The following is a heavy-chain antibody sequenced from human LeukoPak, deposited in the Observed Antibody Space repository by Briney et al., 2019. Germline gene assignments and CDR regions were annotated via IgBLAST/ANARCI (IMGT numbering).Heavy chain of an antibody. D-gene: IGHD4-17*01. V-gene: IGHV3-11*01. Sequence: GGSLRLSCAASGFTFSDYYMSWIRQAPGKGLEWVSYISSSGSTIYYADSVKGRFTISRDNAKNSLYLQMNSLRAEDTAVYYCARGVGTVTTIPYYYYGMDVWGQGTTVTVSS. CDR1: GFTFSDYY. CDR2: ISSSGSTI. CDR3: ARGVGTVTTIPYYYYGMDV. J-gene: IGHJ6*02.